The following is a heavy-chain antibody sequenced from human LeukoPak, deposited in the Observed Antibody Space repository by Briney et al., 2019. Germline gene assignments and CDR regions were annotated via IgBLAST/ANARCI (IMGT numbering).Heavy chain of an antibody. J-gene: IGHJ4*02. CDR3: ARGGAGTLEAVD. V-gene: IGHV1-8*01. Sequence: GASVKVSCKASGYTFTSSDINWVRQATGQGLEWMGWMNPNSGDTGYAQKFQGRVTITRNTSISTAYMELSSLRSEDTGVYYCARGGAGTLEAVDWGQGTLVTVS. CDR1: GYTFTSSD. CDR2: MNPNSGDT. D-gene: IGHD6-19*01.